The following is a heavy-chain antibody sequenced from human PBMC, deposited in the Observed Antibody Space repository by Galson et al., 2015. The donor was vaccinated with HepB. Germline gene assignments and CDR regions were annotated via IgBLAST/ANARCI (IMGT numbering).Heavy chain of an antibody. CDR2: IYYSGST. CDR1: GGSISSSSYY. D-gene: IGHD6-19*01. CDR3: ARVRSGWHIDY. V-gene: IGHV4-39*07. J-gene: IGHJ4*02. Sequence: LSLTCTVSGGSISSSSYYWGWIRQPPGKGLEWIGSIYYSGSTYYNPSLKSRVTISVDTSKNQFSLKLSSVTAADTAVYYCARVRSGWHIDYWGQGTLVTVSS.